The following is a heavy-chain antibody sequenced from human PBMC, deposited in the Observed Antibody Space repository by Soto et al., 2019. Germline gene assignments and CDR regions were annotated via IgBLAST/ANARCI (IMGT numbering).Heavy chain of an antibody. CDR2: IKHDGSGK. Sequence: GGSLRLSCAASGFKFRRYWMSWVRQAPGKGLEWVANIKHDGSGKYYVDSVKGRFTISRDNAKNSLSLQMNSLRGESTGVYYCAKVDGMGATYNYRSTDVWGQGTTVTVSS. CDR1: GFKFRRYW. J-gene: IGHJ6*02. V-gene: IGHV3-7*01. CDR3: AKVDGMGATYNYRSTDV. D-gene: IGHD1-26*01.